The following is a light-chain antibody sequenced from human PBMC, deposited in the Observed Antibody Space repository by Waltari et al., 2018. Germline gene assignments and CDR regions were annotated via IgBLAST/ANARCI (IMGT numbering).Light chain of an antibody. CDR2: DVS. Sequence: QSALTQPASVSGSPGQSITISCTGTSSDVGGYNYVSWYQQHPGKAPKHMIYDVSKRHSGFSNRFSGSKSGNTASLTISGLQAEDEADYDCSSYTSIREVVFGGGTKLTVL. J-gene: IGLJ2*01. CDR3: SSYTSIREVV. V-gene: IGLV2-14*01. CDR1: SSDVGGYNY.